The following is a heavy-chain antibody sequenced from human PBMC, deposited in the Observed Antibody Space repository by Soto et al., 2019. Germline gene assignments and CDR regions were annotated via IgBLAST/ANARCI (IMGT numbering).Heavy chain of an antibody. V-gene: IGHV4-61*08. CDR3: ASLIPASVGQWGYYFDY. Sequence: PSETLPLTCAVAGGSISSGGYSWNWIRQPPGKGLEWIGYIYYGGSTNYNPSLQSRITISIDTSKNQFSLHLNSVTAADTAVYFCASLIPASVGQWGYYFDYWGQGAPVTVSS. CDR1: GGSISSGGYS. J-gene: IGHJ4*02. D-gene: IGHD2-2*01. CDR2: IYYGGST.